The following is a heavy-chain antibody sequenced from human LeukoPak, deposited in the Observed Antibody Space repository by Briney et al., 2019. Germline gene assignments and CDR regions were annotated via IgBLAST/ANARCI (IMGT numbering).Heavy chain of an antibody. CDR2: ISAYNGNT. J-gene: IGHJ5*02. CDR3: ARDPGSFLSSSGWLSWFDP. D-gene: IGHD6-19*01. CDR1: GGTFSSYA. V-gene: IGHV1-18*01. Sequence: ASVKVSCKASGGTFSSYAISWVRQAPGQGLEWMGWISAYNGNTNYAHNLQGRVTMTTDTSTSTAYMELRSLRSDDTAVYYCARDPGSFLSSSGWLSWFDPWGQGTLVTVSS.